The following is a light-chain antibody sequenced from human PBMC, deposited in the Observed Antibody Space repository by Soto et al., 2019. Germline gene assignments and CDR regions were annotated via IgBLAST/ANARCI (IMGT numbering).Light chain of an antibody. CDR3: QQLNSYPLT. Sequence: DIQMTQSPSTLSVSVGDRVTITCRASESINGWLAWYQQKPGKAPNLLIYAASTLQSGVPSRFSGSGSGTDFTLTISSLQPEDFATYYCQQLNSYPLTFGGGTKVDIK. CDR1: ESINGW. CDR2: AAS. V-gene: IGKV1-5*01. J-gene: IGKJ4*01.